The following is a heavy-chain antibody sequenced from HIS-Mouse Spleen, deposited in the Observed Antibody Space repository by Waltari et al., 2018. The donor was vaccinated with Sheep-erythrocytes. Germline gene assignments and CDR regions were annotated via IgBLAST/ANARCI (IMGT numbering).Heavy chain of an antibody. J-gene: IGHJ3*02. CDR2: IYPGDSDT. V-gene: IGHV5-51*03. D-gene: IGHD3-3*01. Sequence: AEVKKPGESLKISCKGSGYSFTSYWIGWVRQMPGKGLEWMGIIYPGDSDTRYSPSFQGQVTISADKSISTAYLQRSSLKASDTAMYYCARRTYYDFWSGYYTDAFDIWGQGTMVTVSS. CDR3: ARRTYYDFWSGYYTDAFDI. CDR1: GYSFTSYW.